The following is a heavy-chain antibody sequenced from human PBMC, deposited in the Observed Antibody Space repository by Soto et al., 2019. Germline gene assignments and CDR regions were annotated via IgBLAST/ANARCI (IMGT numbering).Heavy chain of an antibody. CDR3: ATFGVVVVAATPFDP. CDR2: ISGSGGST. J-gene: IGHJ5*02. D-gene: IGHD2-15*01. CDR1: GFTFSSYA. Sequence: GGSLRLSCAASGFTFSSYAMSWVRQAPGKGLEWVSAISGSGGSTYYADSVKGRFTISRDNSKNTLYLQMNSLRAEDTAVYYCATFGVVVVAATPFDPWGQGTLVTVSS. V-gene: IGHV3-23*01.